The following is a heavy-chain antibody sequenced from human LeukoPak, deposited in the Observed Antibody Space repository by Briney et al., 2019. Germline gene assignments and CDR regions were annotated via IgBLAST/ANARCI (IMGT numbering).Heavy chain of an antibody. CDR1: GFTFSDYA. CDR3: SKWGDYDVLTGYYDSDF. J-gene: IGHJ4*02. Sequence: GGSLRLSCAASGFTFSDYAMSWVRQAPGKGLEWVSAIVGSGGSTYYADSVKGRFSISRDNSKNTLFLQMNSLRVEDTALYYCSKWGDYDVLTGYYDSDFWGQGTLVTVSS. CDR2: IVGSGGST. V-gene: IGHV3-23*01. D-gene: IGHD3-9*01.